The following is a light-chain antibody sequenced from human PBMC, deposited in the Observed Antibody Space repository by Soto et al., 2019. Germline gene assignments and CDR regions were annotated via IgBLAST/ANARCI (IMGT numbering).Light chain of an antibody. V-gene: IGLV1-40*01. CDR2: GNS. Sequence: QPVLTQPPSVSGAPGQRVTISCTGSGTNIGAHYDVHWYQQIPGAAPKFLIYGNSNRPSGVPDRFSGSKSGTSASLAVTGLRAEDEGDYYCQSYDSSLSGVVFGGGTKLTVL. CDR1: GTNIGAHYD. CDR3: QSYDSSLSGVV. J-gene: IGLJ2*01.